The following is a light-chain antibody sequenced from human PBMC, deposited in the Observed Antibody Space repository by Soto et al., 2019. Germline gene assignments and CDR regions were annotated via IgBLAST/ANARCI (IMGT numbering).Light chain of an antibody. CDR1: SSGVGGYNY. CDR3: SSYTSSSSYV. Sequence: QSVLTQPASVSGSPGQSITISCTGTSSGVGGYNYVSWYQQHPGKAPKLMIYDVSNRPSGVSNRFSGSKSGNTASLTISGLQAEDDADYYCSSYTSSSSYVFGTGTKVT. CDR2: DVS. J-gene: IGLJ1*01. V-gene: IGLV2-14*01.